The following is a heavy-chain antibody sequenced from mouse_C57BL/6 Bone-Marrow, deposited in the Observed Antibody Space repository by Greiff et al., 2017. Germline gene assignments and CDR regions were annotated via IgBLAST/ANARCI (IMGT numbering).Heavy chain of an antibody. V-gene: IGHV5-12*01. CDR3: AKRGENWEGEDY. CDR2: ICNGGGST. CDR1: GFTFSDYY. J-gene: IGHJ2*01. D-gene: IGHD4-1*01. Sequence: EVMLVESGGGLVQPGGSLKLSCAASGFTFSDYYMYWVRQTPEKRLEWVAYICNGGGSTYYPDTVKGRFTISRDNAKNTLYLQVSRLRSEETAMYYCAKRGENWEGEDYWGQGTTLTVSS.